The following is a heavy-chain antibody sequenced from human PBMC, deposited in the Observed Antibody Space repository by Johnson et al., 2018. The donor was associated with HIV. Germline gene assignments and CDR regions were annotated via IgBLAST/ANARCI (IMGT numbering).Heavy chain of an antibody. CDR2: VSYDGSKK. V-gene: IGHV3-30*03. J-gene: IGHJ3*01. D-gene: IGHD6-19*01. Sequence: QVQLVESGGGVVQPGRSLRLSCVASGFTFISYGMHWVRQAPGKGLEWVSIVSYDGSKKYYPDSVNGLFTISRDNSKNTLYLQMDSLRAEDTAVYYCVRGGQWGATDAFDVWGQGTMVTVSS. CDR1: GFTFISYG. CDR3: VRGGQWGATDAFDV.